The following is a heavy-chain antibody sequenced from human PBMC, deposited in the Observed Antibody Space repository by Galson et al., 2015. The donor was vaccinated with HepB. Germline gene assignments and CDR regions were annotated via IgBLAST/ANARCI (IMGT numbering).Heavy chain of an antibody. CDR3: VKEPGSSGHYNWFES. CDR1: GFKFSSYA. CDR2: ISANGGGT. D-gene: IGHD3-22*01. J-gene: IGHJ5*01. V-gene: IGHV3-23*01. Sequence: SLRLSCAASGFKFSSYAMSWVRQAPGKGLDWVADISANGGGTHYADSVKGRFIISRDNSKNTLYLQMNSLRAEDTAFYYCVKEPGSSGHYNWFESWGQGTLVTVSS.